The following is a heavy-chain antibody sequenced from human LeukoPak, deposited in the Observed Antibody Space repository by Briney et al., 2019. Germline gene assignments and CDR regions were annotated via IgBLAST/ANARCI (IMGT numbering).Heavy chain of an antibody. J-gene: IGHJ5*01. CDR3: AGLGYCGTASCPNDS. D-gene: IGHD2-2*01. V-gene: IGHV4-61*02. CDR2: IYTSGST. CDR1: GGSINSGTYY. Sequence: SETLSLTCTVSGGSINSGTYYWRWIRQPAGKRLEWIGRIYTSGSTNYNPSLKRRVAISLDTSKNQFSLKLSSVTAADTAVYYCAGLGYCGTASCPNDSWGQGTLVTVSS.